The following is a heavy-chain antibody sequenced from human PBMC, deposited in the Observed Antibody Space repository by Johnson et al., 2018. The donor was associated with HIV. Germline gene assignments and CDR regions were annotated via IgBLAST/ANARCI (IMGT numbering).Heavy chain of an antibody. J-gene: IGHJ3*02. D-gene: IGHD2-15*01. V-gene: IGHV3-30-3*01. Sequence: QVQLVESGGNVVQPGRSLRLSCAASGFTFSDYAMHWVRQAPGKGLEWVAVISYDGSNKYYPDSVKGRFTISRDDSKNTLYLQMNSLKTEDTAVYYCTTEAPTLLRAFDIWGQGTMVTVSS. CDR3: TTEAPTLLRAFDI. CDR2: ISYDGSNK. CDR1: GFTFSDYA.